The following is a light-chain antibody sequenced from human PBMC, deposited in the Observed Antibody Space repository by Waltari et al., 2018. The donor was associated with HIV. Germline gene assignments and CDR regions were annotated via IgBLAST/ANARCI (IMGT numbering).Light chain of an antibody. CDR3: SSFADRDGFYVL. Sequence: QSALTQPPSASGSPGQSVTLSCTGSNSNLGSYAYVSCYQLHPGKAPKLVISEVTKRPSGVSDRFSGSKSANTAFLTVSGLQAEDEADYYCSSFADRDGFYVLFGGGTRLTVL. CDR1: NSNLGSYAY. V-gene: IGLV2-8*01. CDR2: EVT. J-gene: IGLJ2*01.